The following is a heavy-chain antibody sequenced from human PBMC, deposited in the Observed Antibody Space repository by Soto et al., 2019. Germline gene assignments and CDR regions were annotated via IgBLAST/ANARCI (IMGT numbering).Heavy chain of an antibody. CDR1: GGSISSSRYY. Sequence: PSETLSLTCTVSGGSISSSRYYWGWIRQPPGKGLEWIGSIYYSGSTYYNPSLKSRVTISVDTSKNQFSLKLSSVTAADTAVYYCARGRTSGTLFAYWGQVALVTVS. V-gene: IGHV4-39*01. D-gene: IGHD2-2*01. CDR3: ARGRTSGTLFAY. CDR2: IYYSGST. J-gene: IGHJ4*02.